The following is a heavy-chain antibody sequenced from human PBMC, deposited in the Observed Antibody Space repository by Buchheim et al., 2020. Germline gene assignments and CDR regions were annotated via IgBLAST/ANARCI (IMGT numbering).Heavy chain of an antibody. CDR3: ARSCSGGSCYNWFDP. CDR2: SYYSGIT. D-gene: IGHD2-15*01. J-gene: IGHJ5*02. CDR1: GGSVSSGSYY. Sequence: QVQLQESGPGLVKPSETLSLSCTVSGGSVSSGSYYWNWIRQPPGKGLEWIGYSYYSGITNYNPSLKSRVNISVDQYQNQISLNLSSVTAADTAVYYCARSCSGGSCYNWFDPWGQGTL. V-gene: IGHV4-61*01.